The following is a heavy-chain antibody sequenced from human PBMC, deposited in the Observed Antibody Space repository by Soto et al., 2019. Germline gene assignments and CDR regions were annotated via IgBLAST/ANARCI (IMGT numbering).Heavy chain of an antibody. Sequence: ASVKVSCKASGYTFTGYYMHWVRQAPGQGLEWMGWINPNSGGTNYAQKFQGWVTMTRDTSISTAYMELSRLRSDDTAVYYCARTGMGDYSYMDVWGKGTTVTVSS. CDR2: INPNSGGT. CDR3: ARTGMGDYSYMDV. D-gene: IGHD3-10*01. CDR1: GYTFTGYY. V-gene: IGHV1-2*04. J-gene: IGHJ6*03.